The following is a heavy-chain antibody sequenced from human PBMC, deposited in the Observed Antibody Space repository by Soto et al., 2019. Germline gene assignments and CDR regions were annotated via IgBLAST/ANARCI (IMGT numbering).Heavy chain of an antibody. Sequence: GGSLRLSCAASGFTLSSYSMNWVRQAPGKGLEWVSYISSSSSTIYYADSVKGRFTISRDNAKNSLYPQMNSLRAEDTAVYYCARDVLEWSKPNWFDPWGQGTLVTVSS. CDR3: ARDVLEWSKPNWFDP. J-gene: IGHJ5*02. CDR1: GFTLSSYS. V-gene: IGHV3-48*01. D-gene: IGHD3-3*01. CDR2: ISSSSSTI.